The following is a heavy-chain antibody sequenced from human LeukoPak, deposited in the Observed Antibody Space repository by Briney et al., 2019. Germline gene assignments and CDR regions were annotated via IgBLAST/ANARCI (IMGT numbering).Heavy chain of an antibody. CDR1: GYTFTGYY. CDR3: ASITSYYGPFDY. J-gene: IGHJ4*02. V-gene: IGHV1-2*02. CDR2: INPNSGDT. Sequence: ASVKVSCKASGYTFTGYYMHWVRQDPGQGLEWMGWINPNSGDTNYAQKFQGRVTMTRDTSINTAYMELSRLRSDDTAVYYCASITSYYGPFDYWGQGTLVTVSS. D-gene: IGHD2-21*01.